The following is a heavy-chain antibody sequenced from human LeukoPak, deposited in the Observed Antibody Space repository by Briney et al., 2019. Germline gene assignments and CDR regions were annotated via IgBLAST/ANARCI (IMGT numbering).Heavy chain of an antibody. CDR3: ARSSYSSSSSV. Sequence: GGSLRLSCAASGFTFSSYAMHWVRQAPGKGLEWVAVISYDGSNKYYAGSVKGRFTISRDNAKNSLYLQINSLRAEDTAVYYCARSSYSSSSSVWGQGTMVTVSS. V-gene: IGHV3-30-3*01. CDR2: ISYDGSNK. J-gene: IGHJ3*01. D-gene: IGHD6-6*01. CDR1: GFTFSSYA.